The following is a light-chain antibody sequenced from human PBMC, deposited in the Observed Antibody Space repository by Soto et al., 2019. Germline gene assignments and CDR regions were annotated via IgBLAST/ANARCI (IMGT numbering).Light chain of an antibody. J-gene: IGKJ1*01. CDR3: QQYGSSGT. CDR1: QGISSA. Sequence: IQLSRSPSYLSASVEDRVTIACRASQGISSALAWYQQKPGKAPKLLIYEASILQSGVPSRFSGSGSGTDFTLTISRLEPEDFAVYYCQQYGSSGTFGQGSKVDIK. V-gene: IGKV1-13*02. CDR2: EAS.